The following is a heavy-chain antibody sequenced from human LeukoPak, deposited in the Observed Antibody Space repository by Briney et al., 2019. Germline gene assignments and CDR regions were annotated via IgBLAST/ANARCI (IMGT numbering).Heavy chain of an antibody. D-gene: IGHD5-18*01. CDR1: GYTFTSYY. V-gene: IGHV1-46*01. Sequence: GASVTVSCKASGYTFTSYYMHWVRQAPGQGLEWMGIINPSGGSTSYSQKFQGRVTMTRDTSTSTVYMELSSLRSEDTAVYYCARARGLSAAMGPVDAFDIWGQGTMVTVSS. CDR3: ARARGLSAAMGPVDAFDI. J-gene: IGHJ3*02. CDR2: INPSGGST.